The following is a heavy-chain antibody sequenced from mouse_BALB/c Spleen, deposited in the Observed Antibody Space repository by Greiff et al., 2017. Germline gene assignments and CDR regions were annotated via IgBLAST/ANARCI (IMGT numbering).Heavy chain of an antibody. D-gene: IGHD1-1*01. CDR2: IDPENGNT. CDR3: ARIYYYGSSYGY. V-gene: IGHV14-1*02. Sequence: VQLKESGAELVRPGALVKLSCKASGFNIKDYYMHWVKQRPEQGLEWIGWIDPENGNTIYDPKFQGKASITADTSSNTAYLQLSSLTSEDTAVYYCARIYYYGSSYGYWGQGTTLTVSS. J-gene: IGHJ2*01. CDR1: GFNIKDYY.